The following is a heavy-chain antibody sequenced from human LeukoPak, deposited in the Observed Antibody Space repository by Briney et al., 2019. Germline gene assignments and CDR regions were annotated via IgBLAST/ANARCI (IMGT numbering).Heavy chain of an antibody. CDR1: GGSISSSSYY. CDR2: IYYSGST. D-gene: IGHD6-19*01. J-gene: IGHJ4*02. V-gene: IGHV4-39*07. CDR3: ARGKVVAGTPGHNSWDS. Sequence: SETLSLTCTVSGGSISSSSYYWGWIRQPPGKGLEWIGSIYYSGSTYYNPSLKSRVTMSEDTSRNQFSLKLSSVTAADTAVYYCARGKVVAGTPGHNSWDSWGQGTLVTVSS.